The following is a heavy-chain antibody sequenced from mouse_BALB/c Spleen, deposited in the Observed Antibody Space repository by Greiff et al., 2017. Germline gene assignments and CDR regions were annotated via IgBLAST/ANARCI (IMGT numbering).Heavy chain of an antibody. J-gene: IGHJ3*01. CDR2: ISSGGST. V-gene: IGHV5-6-5*01. Sequence: EVKLVESGGGLVKPGGSLKLSCAASGFTFSSYAMSWVRQTPEKRLEWVASISSGGSTYYPDTVKGRFTISRDNAKNTLYLQMSSLKSEDTAMYYCARHDGYYPAYWGQGTLVTVSA. CDR1: GFTFSSYA. CDR3: ARHDGYYPAY. D-gene: IGHD2-3*01.